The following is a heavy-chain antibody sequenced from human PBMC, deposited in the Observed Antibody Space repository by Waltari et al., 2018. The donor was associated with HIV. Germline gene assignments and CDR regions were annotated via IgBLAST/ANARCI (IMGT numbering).Heavy chain of an antibody. CDR2: IYSGGST. CDR3: ARDPRSSGYYGMDV. V-gene: IGHV3-53*01. J-gene: IGHJ6*02. Sequence: EVQLVEYGGGLIEPGGSLRLSCAASGFTISDYYMSWVRQAPGKGLEWVSVIYSGGSTYYADSVKGRFTISRDNSKNTLSLHMNSLRAEDTAVYYCARDPRSSGYYGMDVWGQGATVTVSS. CDR1: GFTISDYY. D-gene: IGHD1-26*01.